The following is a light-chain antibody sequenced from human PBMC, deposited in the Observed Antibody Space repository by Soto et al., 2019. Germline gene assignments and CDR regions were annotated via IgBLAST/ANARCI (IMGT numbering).Light chain of an antibody. CDR2: GAS. Sequence: EIVMTQSPATLSVSPGERATLSCRASQSVRSNLAWYQQKRGQAPRLLIYGASTRATGIPARFSGSGSGTEFTLTISSLQSEDFAVYYCQQYNDWPLTFGGGTKVEIK. J-gene: IGKJ4*02. V-gene: IGKV3-15*01. CDR1: QSVRSN. CDR3: QQYNDWPLT.